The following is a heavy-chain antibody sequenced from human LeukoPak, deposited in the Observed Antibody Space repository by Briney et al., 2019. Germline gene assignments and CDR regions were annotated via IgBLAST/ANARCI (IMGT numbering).Heavy chain of an antibody. J-gene: IGHJ5*02. D-gene: IGHD3-16*01. CDR1: GYTFTSYG. CDR3: ARSPPGRRWGNLFDP. CDR2: ISAYNGNT. Sequence: VASVKVSCKASGYTFTSYGISWVRQAPGQGLEWMGWISAYNGNTNYAQKLQGRVTMTTDTSTSTAYMELRSLRSDDTAVYYCARSPPGRRWGNLFDPWGQGTLVTVSS. V-gene: IGHV1-18*01.